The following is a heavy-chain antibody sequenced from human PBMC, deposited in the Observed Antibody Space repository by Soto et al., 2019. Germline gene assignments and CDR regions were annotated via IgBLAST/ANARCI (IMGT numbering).Heavy chain of an antibody. CDR2: IKSKTDGGTT. V-gene: IGHV3-15*05. Sequence: PGGSLRLSCAASGFTFSNAWMSWVRQAPGKGLEWVGRIKSKTDGGTTDYAAPVKGRFTISRDDSKNTLYLQMNSLKTEDTAVYYCTTDLGRLQGRWFDPWGQGTLVTVSS. J-gene: IGHJ5*02. CDR3: TTDLGRLQGRWFDP. D-gene: IGHD4-4*01. CDR1: GFTFSNAW.